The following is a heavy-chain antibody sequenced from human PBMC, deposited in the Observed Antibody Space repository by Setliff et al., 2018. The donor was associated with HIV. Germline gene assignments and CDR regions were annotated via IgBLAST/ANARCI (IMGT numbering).Heavy chain of an antibody. D-gene: IGHD2-8*01. J-gene: IGHJ5*02. V-gene: IGHV4-34*01. CDR1: GGSFSGYY. Sequence: SETMSLTCAVYGGSFSGYYWSWIRQPQGKGLEWIGEINHSGSTNYNPSLKSRVTISVDTSKNQFSLKMTSVTAAGTAVYYCARGYCTNGVCPIPYGWFDPWGQGTLVTVSS. CDR2: INHSGST. CDR3: ARGYCTNGVCPIPYGWFDP.